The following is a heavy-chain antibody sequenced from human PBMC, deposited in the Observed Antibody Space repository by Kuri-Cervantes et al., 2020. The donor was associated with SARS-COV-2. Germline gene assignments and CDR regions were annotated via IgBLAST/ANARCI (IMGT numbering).Heavy chain of an antibody. Sequence: GGSLTLTCAASGFTFSSYAMSWVRQAPRKGLEWVSAISGSGGSTYYADSVKGRFTISRDNSKNTLYLQMNSLRAEDTAVYYCAKLPRTGYYRSDYWGQGTLVTVSS. J-gene: IGHJ4*02. CDR3: AKLPRTGYYRSDY. D-gene: IGHD3/OR15-3a*01. V-gene: IGHV3-23*01. CDR2: ISGSGGST. CDR1: GFTFSSYA.